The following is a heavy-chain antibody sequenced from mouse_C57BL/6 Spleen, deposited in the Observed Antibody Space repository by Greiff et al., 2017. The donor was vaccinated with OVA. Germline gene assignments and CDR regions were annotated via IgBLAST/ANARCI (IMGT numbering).Heavy chain of an antibody. V-gene: IGHV3-6*01. CDR1: GYSITSGYY. CDR2: ISYDGSN. D-gene: IGHD4-1*01. J-gene: IGHJ2*01. Sequence: EVKLVESGPGLVKPSQSLSLTCSVTGYSITSGYYWNWIRQFPGNKLEWMGYISYDGSNNYNPSLKNRISITRDTSKNQFFLKLNSVTTEDTATYYCARDRANWAFDYWGQGTTLTVSS. CDR3: ARDRANWAFDY.